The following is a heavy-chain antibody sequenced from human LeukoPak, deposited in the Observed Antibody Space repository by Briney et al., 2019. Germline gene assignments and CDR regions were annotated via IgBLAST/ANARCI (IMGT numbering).Heavy chain of an antibody. V-gene: IGHV3-30-3*01. CDR2: ISYDGSNK. Sequence: HPGRSLRLSCAASGFTFSSYAMHWVRQAPGKGLEWVAVISYDGSNKYYADSVKGRFTISRDNSKNTLYLQMNSLRAEDTAVYYCARDHDFWSGPDYWGQGTLVTVSS. CDR1: GFTFSSYA. CDR3: ARDHDFWSGPDY. J-gene: IGHJ4*02. D-gene: IGHD3-3*01.